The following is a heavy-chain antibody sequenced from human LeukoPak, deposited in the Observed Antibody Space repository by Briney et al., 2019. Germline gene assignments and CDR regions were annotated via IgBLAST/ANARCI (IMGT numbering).Heavy chain of an antibody. CDR2: ISGGGRST. CDR1: GFTYSNYA. CDR3: AKSIVNSGTYIPFDY. D-gene: IGHD1-26*01. J-gene: IGHJ4*02. Sequence: PGGSLRLSCAASGFTYSNYAMNWVRQAPGKGLEWVSVISGGGRSTYYADSVKGRFTISRDKSKNTLYLQMNSLRAEDTAIYYCAKSIVNSGTYIPFDYWGQGTLVTVSS. V-gene: IGHV3-23*01.